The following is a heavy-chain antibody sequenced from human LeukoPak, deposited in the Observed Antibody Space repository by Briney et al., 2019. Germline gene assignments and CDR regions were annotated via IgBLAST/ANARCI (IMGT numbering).Heavy chain of an antibody. V-gene: IGHV3-23*01. CDR2: ISGSGGST. CDR1: GFTFSSYS. CDR3: AKGYYDSSGYYISYFDY. J-gene: IGHJ4*02. D-gene: IGHD3-22*01. Sequence: GGSLRLSCAASGFTFSSYSMNWVRQAPGKGLEWVSAISGSGGSTYYADSVKGRFTTSRDNSKNTLYLQMNSLRAEDTAVYYCAKGYYDSSGYYISYFDYWGQGTLVTVSS.